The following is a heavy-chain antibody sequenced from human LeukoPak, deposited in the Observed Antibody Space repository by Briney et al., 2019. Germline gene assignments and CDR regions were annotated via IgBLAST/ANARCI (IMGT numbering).Heavy chain of an antibody. V-gene: IGHV4-34*01. J-gene: IGHJ3*02. CDR3: ARCYGSGDVFDI. CDR2: INHSGST. CDR1: GGSFSGYY. Sequence: SETLSLTCAVYGGSFSGYYWSWIRQPPGKGLEWIGEINHSGSTNYNPSLKSRVTISVDTSKNQFSLKLSSVTAADTAVYYCARCYGSGDVFDIWGQGTMVTVSS. D-gene: IGHD3-10*01.